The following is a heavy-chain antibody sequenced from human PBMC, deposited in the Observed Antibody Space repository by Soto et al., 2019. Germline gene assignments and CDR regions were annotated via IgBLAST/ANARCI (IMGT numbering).Heavy chain of an antibody. CDR1: GGSFSGYY. Sequence: SETLSFTCAVYGGSFSGYYWSWIRQPPGKGLEWIGEINHSGSTNYNPSLKSRVTISVDTSKNQFSLKLSSVTAADTAVYYCARVQVLRFLEWTYYYYYGMDVWGQGTTVTVSS. J-gene: IGHJ6*02. D-gene: IGHD3-3*01. V-gene: IGHV4-34*01. CDR2: INHSGST. CDR3: ARVQVLRFLEWTYYYYYGMDV.